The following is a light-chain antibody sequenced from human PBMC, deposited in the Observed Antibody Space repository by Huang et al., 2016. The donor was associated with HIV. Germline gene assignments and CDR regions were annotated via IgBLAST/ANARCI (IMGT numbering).Light chain of an antibody. CDR1: QSVSSSY. Sequence: EIVLTQSPGTLSLSPGESATLSCRASQSVSSSYLAWYQQKPGQAPRLLIYGASSRASDIPDRFSGSGSGTDFTLTISRLEPEDFAVYYCQQYGSSPPAFGQGTKLEIK. CDR2: GAS. CDR3: QQYGSSPPA. J-gene: IGKJ1*01. V-gene: IGKV3-20*01.